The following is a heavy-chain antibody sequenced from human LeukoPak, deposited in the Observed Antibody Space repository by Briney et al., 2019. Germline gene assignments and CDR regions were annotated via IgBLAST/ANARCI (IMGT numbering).Heavy chain of an antibody. J-gene: IGHJ5*02. D-gene: IGHD2-15*01. CDR2: NNGDGSTT. CDR1: GFSLSGYW. Sequence: GGSLRLSCVASGFSLSGYWIYWVRQAPGKGLMYISRNNGDGSTTNYADVVKGRFTMSRDNVKNTLYLQMNSLRVEDTAVYYCARDPRNVGLAPWGQGTLVTVSS. CDR3: ARDPRNVGLAP. V-gene: IGHV3-74*01.